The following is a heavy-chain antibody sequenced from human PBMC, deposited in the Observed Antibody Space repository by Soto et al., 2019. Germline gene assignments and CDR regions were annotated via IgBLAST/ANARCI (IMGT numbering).Heavy chain of an antibody. J-gene: IGHJ3*02. CDR3: ARVQVRRGNGSGYLNGFDI. V-gene: IGHV4-34*01. Sequence: LALTCAVSGGSFSPYCWTWIRQSPGKGLEWIGEISPSGVTQYGPSLKSRVTISVDTSKNQFSLNLNSVTAADTAVYYCARVQVRRGNGSGYLNGFDIWGQGTMVTVSS. D-gene: IGHD3-3*01. CDR2: ISPSGVT. CDR1: GGSFSPYC.